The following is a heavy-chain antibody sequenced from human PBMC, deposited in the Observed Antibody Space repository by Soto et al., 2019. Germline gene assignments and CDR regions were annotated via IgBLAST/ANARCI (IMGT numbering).Heavy chain of an antibody. V-gene: IGHV3-30*18. CDR3: AKGAVAGHFDY. CDR1: GFTFSSYG. J-gene: IGHJ4*02. Sequence: GGSLRLSCAASGFTFSSYGMHWVRQAPGKGLEWVAVISYDGSNKYYADSVKGRFTISRDNSKNTLYLQMNSLRAEDTAVYYCAKGAVAGHFDYWGQGTLVTVSS. D-gene: IGHD6-19*01. CDR2: ISYDGSNK.